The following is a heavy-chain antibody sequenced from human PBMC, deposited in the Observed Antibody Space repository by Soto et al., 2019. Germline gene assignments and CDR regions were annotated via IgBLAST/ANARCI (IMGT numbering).Heavy chain of an antibody. Sequence: ASVKVSCQTSGYTFTRYAVHWVRQAPGQRLEWMGWINAGNGNTKYSQKFQGRVTITRDTSASTAYMELSSLRSEDTAVYYCARQRGYAFDYWGQGTLVTVSS. J-gene: IGHJ4*02. CDR1: GYTFTRYA. CDR2: INAGNGNT. D-gene: IGHD5-12*01. CDR3: ARQRGYAFDY. V-gene: IGHV1-3*01.